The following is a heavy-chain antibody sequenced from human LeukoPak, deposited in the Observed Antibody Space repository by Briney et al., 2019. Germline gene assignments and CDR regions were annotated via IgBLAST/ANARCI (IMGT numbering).Heavy chain of an antibody. CDR2: IYHSGST. V-gene: IGHV4-38-2*01. CDR3: ARHGFWSGYNYVLDY. CDR1: GYSISSGFY. D-gene: IGHD3-3*01. J-gene: IGHJ4*02. Sequence: SETLSLTCAVSGYSISSGFYWGWIRQPPGKGLEWIGTIYHSGSTYYNPSLKSRVTISVDTSRNQFSLKLSSVTAADTAVYYCARHGFWSGYNYVLDYWGQGTLVTVSS.